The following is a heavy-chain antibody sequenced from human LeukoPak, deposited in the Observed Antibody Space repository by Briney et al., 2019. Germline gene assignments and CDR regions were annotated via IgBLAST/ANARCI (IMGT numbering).Heavy chain of an antibody. D-gene: IGHD5-12*01. CDR1: GFTFSDYY. Sequence: GSLRLSCAASGFTFSDYYMSWVRQAPGKGLEWVSVIYSGGSTYYADSVKGRFTISRDNSKNTLYLQMNSLRAEDTAVYYCARGGYDLAPYDYWGQGTLVTVSS. J-gene: IGHJ4*02. CDR3: ARGGYDLAPYDY. CDR2: IYSGGST. V-gene: IGHV3-53*01.